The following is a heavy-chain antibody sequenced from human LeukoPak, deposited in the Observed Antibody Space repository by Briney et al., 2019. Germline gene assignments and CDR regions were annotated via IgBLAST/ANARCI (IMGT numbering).Heavy chain of an antibody. CDR2: ISSSSSYI. D-gene: IGHD5-12*01. V-gene: IGHV3-21*04. J-gene: IGHJ6*03. Sequence: GGSLRLSCAASGFTFSRYSMNWVRQAPGKGLEWVSSISSSSSYIYYADSVKGRFTISRDNAKNSLYLQMNSLRAEDTAVYYCATSNVATTGWYYYYMDVWGKGTTVTISS. CDR3: ATSNVATTGWYYYYMDV. CDR1: GFTFSRYS.